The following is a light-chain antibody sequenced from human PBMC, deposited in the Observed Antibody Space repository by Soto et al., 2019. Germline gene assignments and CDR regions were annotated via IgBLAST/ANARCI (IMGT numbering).Light chain of an antibody. V-gene: IGKV1-5*03. J-gene: IGKJ4*01. Sequence: DIQMAQSPSTLSASVGDRVTLTCRASPSISSWLAWYQQKPGKAPKLLIYKASSLESGVPSRFSGSGSGTEFTLTISSLQPDDFATYYCQQYNSYPLTFGGGTKV. CDR2: KAS. CDR3: QQYNSYPLT. CDR1: PSISSW.